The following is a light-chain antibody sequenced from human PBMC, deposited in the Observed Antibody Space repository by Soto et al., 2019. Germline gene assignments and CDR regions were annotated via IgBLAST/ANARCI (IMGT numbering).Light chain of an antibody. V-gene: IGKV3-11*01. CDR1: QSVSSY. CDR2: DAS. J-gene: IGKJ2*01. CDR3: LQYNTSSPYT. Sequence: EIVLTQSPATLSLSPGERATLSCRASQSVSSYLAWYQQKPGQAPRLLIYDASNRATGIPARFSGSGSGTDFTLTISSLEPEDFAVYYCLQYNTSSPYTFGQGTKLEIK.